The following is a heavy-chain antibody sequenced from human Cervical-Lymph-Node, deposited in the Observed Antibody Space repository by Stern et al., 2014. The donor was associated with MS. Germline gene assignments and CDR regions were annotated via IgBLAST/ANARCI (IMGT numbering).Heavy chain of an antibody. J-gene: IGHJ6*02. CDR1: GFPFSSYW. CDR2: INSDGSST. CDR3: ARVYYDSSGNDYYYYGMDV. D-gene: IGHD3-22*01. Sequence: EVQLVESGGGLVQPGGSLRLSCAASGFPFSSYWMHWVRQAPGKGLVWVSRINSDGSSTSYAVPVKGRFTIYRENAKNTLYLQMNSLRAEDTAVYYCARVYYDSSGNDYYYYGMDVWGQGTTVTVSS. V-gene: IGHV3-74*01.